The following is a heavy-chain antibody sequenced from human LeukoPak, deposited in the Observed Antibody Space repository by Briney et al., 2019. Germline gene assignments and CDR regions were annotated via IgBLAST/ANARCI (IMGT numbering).Heavy chain of an antibody. Sequence: GGSLRLSCVASGFAFSTFPMSWVRQAPGKGLERVSAVSGSGGHTFYLDSAKGRVTISRDNSKKTLYLQMNSLRVDDTAVYYCAKGGASVTDAPHGDVVTTTLDGFDIWGQGTMVTVSS. CDR2: VSGSGGHT. D-gene: IGHD4-17*01. V-gene: IGHV3-23*01. CDR1: GFAFSTFP. CDR3: AKGGASVTDAPHGDVVTTTLDGFDI. J-gene: IGHJ3*02.